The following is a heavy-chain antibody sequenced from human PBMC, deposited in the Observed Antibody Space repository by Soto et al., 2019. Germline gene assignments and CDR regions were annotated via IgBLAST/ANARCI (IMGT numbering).Heavy chain of an antibody. Sequence: QVQLQESGPRLMKPSETLSLTCTVSGGSVSSDYWSWIRQPPGKRLEYIGFIYLGGSPNYNPSLVSRATRPADTSTNQLSLKLTSVTAADTAVYYCARVECFPRGYGMDVWGRGTTVTVS. CDR3: ARVECFPRGYGMDV. CDR2: IYLGGSP. CDR1: GGSVSSDY. V-gene: IGHV4-59*02. D-gene: IGHD3-3*01. J-gene: IGHJ6*02.